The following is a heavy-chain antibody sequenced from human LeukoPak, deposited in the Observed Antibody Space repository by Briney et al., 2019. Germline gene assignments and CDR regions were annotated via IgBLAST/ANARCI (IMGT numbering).Heavy chain of an antibody. CDR3: TRGLVVLSATSWAFDI. Sequence: ASVKDSCKASGYTFTSYDINWVRQATGQGLEWMGWMNPNSGNTGYAQKFQDRVSMTRNTSISTAYMELSSLRSEDTAVYYCTRGLVVLSATSWAFDIWGHGTMVTVSS. CDR2: MNPNSGNT. J-gene: IGHJ3*02. V-gene: IGHV1-8*01. CDR1: GYTFTSYD. D-gene: IGHD2-15*01.